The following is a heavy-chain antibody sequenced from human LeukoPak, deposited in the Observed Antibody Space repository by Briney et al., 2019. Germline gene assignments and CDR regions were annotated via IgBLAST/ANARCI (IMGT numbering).Heavy chain of an antibody. D-gene: IGHD6-6*01. J-gene: IGHJ4*02. CDR2: INHSGST. CDR3: ARGRIAARHRVLDDY. Sequence: SETLSLTCAVYGGSFSGYYWSWIRQPPGKGLEWIGEINHSGSTNYNPSLKSRVTISVDTSKNQFSLKLSSVTAADTAVYYCARGRIAARHRVLDDYRGQGTLVTVSS. CDR1: GGSFSGYY. V-gene: IGHV4-34*01.